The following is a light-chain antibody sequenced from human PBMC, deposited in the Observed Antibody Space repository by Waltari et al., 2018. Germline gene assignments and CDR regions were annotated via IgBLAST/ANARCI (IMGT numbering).Light chain of an antibody. V-gene: IGLV3-19*01. J-gene: IGLJ2*01. CDR2: DKD. Sequence: SSELTQDPAVSVALGQTVRITCQGDHLNSYYVSWYQQKPEQAPMLVIYDKDNRPSGIPERFSGSSSGNIASLTITGAQAEDEADYYGNSRDTRGNHFVVFGGGTKLTVL. CDR3: NSRDTRGNHFVV. CDR1: HLNSYY.